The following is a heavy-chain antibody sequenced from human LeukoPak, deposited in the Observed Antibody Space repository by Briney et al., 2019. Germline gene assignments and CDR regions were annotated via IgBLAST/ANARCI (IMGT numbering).Heavy chain of an antibody. Sequence: ASVKVSCKASGYTFTSYDINWVRQATGQGLEWMGWMNPNSGNTGYAQKFQGRVTITRNTSISAAYMELSSLRSEDTAVYYCARAIDYYYYMDVWGKGTTVTVSS. CDR3: ARAIDYYYYMDV. J-gene: IGHJ6*03. D-gene: IGHD2/OR15-2a*01. V-gene: IGHV1-8*03. CDR1: GYTFTSYD. CDR2: MNPNSGNT.